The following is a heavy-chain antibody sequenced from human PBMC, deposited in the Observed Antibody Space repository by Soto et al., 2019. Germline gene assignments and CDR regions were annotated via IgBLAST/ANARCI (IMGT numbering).Heavy chain of an antibody. CDR2: IHPADSDT. J-gene: IGHJ5*02. V-gene: IGHV5-51*01. D-gene: IGHD3-22*01. CDR1: GYRFSSYW. CDR3: TRGLTTHWPHWFDP. Sequence: LGESLKISCKGSGYRFSSYWIGWVRQMPGKGLEWMGIIHPADSDTRYSPSFQGQVTISADKSISTAYLQWSSLKASDTAMYYCTRGLTTHWPHWFDPWGQGTLVTVSS.